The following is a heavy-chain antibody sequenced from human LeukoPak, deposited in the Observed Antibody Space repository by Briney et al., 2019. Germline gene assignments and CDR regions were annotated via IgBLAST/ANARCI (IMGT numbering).Heavy chain of an antibody. CDR3: ARQRRYYYYGMDV. CDR2: IYYSGST. J-gene: IGHJ6*02. Sequence: SETLSLTCTVSGGSISSGGYYWSWIRQHPGKGLEWIGYIYYSGSTYYNPSLKSRVTISVDTSRNQFSLKLSSVTAADTAVYYCARQRRYYYYGMDVWGQGTTVTVSS. V-gene: IGHV4-31*03. CDR1: GGSISSGGYY.